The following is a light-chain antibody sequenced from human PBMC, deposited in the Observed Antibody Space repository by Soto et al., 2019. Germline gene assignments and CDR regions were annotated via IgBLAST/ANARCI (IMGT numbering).Light chain of an antibody. CDR3: QNQDT. CDR2: GAS. J-gene: IGKJ2*01. Sequence: LVLTQSPGTLSLSPGERATLSYRASRSVTSNYLAWYQQRPGQGPRLLIYGASNKATGIPDRFSGSGSGTDFTLTVSRLEPEDFAVYYCQNQDTFGQGTKLEIK. CDR1: RSVTSNY. V-gene: IGKV3-20*01.